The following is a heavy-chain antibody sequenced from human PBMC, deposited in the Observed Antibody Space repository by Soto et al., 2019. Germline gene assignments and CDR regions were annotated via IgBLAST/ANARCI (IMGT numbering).Heavy chain of an antibody. V-gene: IGHV3-30*03. CDR1: GFTFSSYG. D-gene: IGHD2-21*01. Sequence: QVQVVESGGGVVQPGRSLRLSCAASGFTFSSYGMHWVRQAPGKGLEWVAVISYDGSNKYYADSVKGRFTISRDNSKNTLYLQMNSLRAEDTAVYYCVRGDSFDYWGQGTLVTVSS. CDR2: ISYDGSNK. J-gene: IGHJ4*02. CDR3: VRGDSFDY.